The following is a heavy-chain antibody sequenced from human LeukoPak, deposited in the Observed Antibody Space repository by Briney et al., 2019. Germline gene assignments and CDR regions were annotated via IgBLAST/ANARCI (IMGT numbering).Heavy chain of an antibody. CDR3: ARRLQSASQYMDV. J-gene: IGHJ6*03. V-gene: IGHV4-34*01. CDR2: INHSGIT. Sequence: PSETLSLTCAVYAGSFSDYYWSCIRQPPGEGLEWIGEINHSGITNYNPSLKSRVSISVDTSKNQFSLKLSSVTAADTAVYYCARRLQSASQYMDVWGKGTTVTVSS. D-gene: IGHD5-24*01. CDR1: AGSFSDYY.